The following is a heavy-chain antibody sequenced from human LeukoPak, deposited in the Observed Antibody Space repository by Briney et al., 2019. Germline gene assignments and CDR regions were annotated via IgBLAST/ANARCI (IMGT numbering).Heavy chain of an antibody. D-gene: IGHD3-3*01. CDR3: ARGYYDFWSGYSPFDY. CDR2: IYYSGST. V-gene: IGHV4-39*07. J-gene: IGHJ4*02. CDR1: GGSISSSSYY. Sequence: SETLSLTCTVSGGSISSSSYYWGWIRQPPGKGLEWIGSIYYSGSTYYNPSLKSRVTISVDTSKNQFSLKLSSVTAADTAVYYCARGYYDFWSGYSPFDYWGQGTLVTVSS.